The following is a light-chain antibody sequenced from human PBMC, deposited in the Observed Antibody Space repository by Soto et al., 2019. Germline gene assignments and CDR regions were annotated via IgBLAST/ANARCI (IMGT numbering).Light chain of an antibody. CDR2: DVT. CDR3: SSYTSSNTVL. V-gene: IGLV2-14*03. Sequence: QSALTQPASVSGSPGQSITISCTGTSSDVGGYNYVSWYQHHPGKAPKLMIYDVTDRPSGISFRFSGSKSGNTASLTISRLQDEDEADYYCSSYTSSNTVLFGAGTKLTVL. CDR1: SSDVGGYNY. J-gene: IGLJ2*01.